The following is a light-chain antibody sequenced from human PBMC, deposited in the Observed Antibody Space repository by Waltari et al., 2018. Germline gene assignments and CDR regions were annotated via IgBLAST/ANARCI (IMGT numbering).Light chain of an antibody. CDR3: CSYAGSYTWV. V-gene: IGLV2-11*01. Sequence: PGQSVTISCSGTRSDVGYYNYVSWYQQHPGKVPKVMIYDVTKRPSGVPDRFSGSKSGNTASLTISGLQAEDEADYYCCSYAGSYTWVFGGGTKLTVL. J-gene: IGLJ3*02. CDR1: RSDVGYYNY. CDR2: DVT.